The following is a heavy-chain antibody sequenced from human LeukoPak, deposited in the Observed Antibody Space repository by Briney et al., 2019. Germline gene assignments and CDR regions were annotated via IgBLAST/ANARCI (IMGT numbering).Heavy chain of an antibody. CDR3: ARGTGYAVLDY. V-gene: IGHV3-74*01. Sequence: PGGSLRLSCAAPGFTVSSYWMHWVRQAPGEGLMWVSRIISDGITAFYADSVKGRFTISRDNAKNTLYLQMNSLRAEDTAVYYCARGTGYAVLDYWGQGTLVTVSS. CDR2: IISDGITA. D-gene: IGHD3/OR15-3a*01. CDR1: GFTVSSYW. J-gene: IGHJ4*02.